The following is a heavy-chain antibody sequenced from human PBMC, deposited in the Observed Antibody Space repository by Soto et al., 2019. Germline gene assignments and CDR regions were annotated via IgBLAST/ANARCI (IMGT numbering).Heavy chain of an antibody. Sequence: EVQLLESGGGLVQPGGSLRLSCAASGFTFSSYAMSWVRQAPGKGLEWVSAISGSGGSTYYADSVKGRFTISRDNSKNTLYLQMNSLGAEDTAVYYCAKAPVVADQADYWGQGTLVTVSS. J-gene: IGHJ4*02. CDR2: ISGSGGST. D-gene: IGHD2-15*01. V-gene: IGHV3-23*01. CDR1: GFTFSSYA. CDR3: AKAPVVADQADY.